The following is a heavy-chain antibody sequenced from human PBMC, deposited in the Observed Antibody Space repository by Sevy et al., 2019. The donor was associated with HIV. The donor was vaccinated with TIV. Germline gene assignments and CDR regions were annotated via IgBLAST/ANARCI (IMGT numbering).Heavy chain of an antibody. CDR3: ARDYPYGSGSYYCFDY. Sequence: ASVKVSCKASGYTFTSYGISWVRQAPGQGLEWMGWISAYNGNTNYAQKLQGRVTMTTDTSTSTAYMELRSLSSDDTAVYYCARDYPYGSGSYYCFDYWGQGTLVTVSS. CDR2: ISAYNGNT. J-gene: IGHJ4*02. V-gene: IGHV1-18*01. D-gene: IGHD3-10*01. CDR1: GYTFTSYG.